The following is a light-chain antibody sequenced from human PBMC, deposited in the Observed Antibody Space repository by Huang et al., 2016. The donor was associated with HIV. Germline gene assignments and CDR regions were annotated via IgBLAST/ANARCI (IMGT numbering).Light chain of an antibody. CDR3: QQYDNLPIT. CDR2: EAS. Sequence: DIQMTQSPSSLSASVGDRVTITCQASQDISNYLNWYQQKPGKAPNLLIYEASNLETGVPSRFSGSGSGTDFTFTISSLQPEDVTTYYCQQYDNLPITFGQGTRLEIK. J-gene: IGKJ5*01. CDR1: QDISNY. V-gene: IGKV1-33*01.